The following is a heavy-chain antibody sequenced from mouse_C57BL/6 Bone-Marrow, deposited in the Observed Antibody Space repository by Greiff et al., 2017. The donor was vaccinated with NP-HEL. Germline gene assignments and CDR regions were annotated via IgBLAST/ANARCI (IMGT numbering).Heavy chain of an antibody. CDR1: GYTFTSYW. CDR3: ARSGLTGTHFDY. V-gene: IGHV1-55*01. CDR2: IYPGSGST. Sequence: QVQLQQPGAELVKPGASVKMSCKASGYTFTSYWITWVKQRPGQGLEWIGDIYPGSGSTTYNEKFKSKATLTVDTSSSTAYMQLSSLTSEDSAVYYCARSGLTGTHFDYWGQGTTLTVSS. J-gene: IGHJ2*01. D-gene: IGHD4-1*01.